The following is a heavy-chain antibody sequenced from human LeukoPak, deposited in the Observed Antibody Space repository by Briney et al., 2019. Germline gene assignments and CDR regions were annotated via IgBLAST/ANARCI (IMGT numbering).Heavy chain of an antibody. CDR3: VRDAYYYDKVGYFDY. Sequence: ASVKVSCKASGYSFTSYGISWVRQAPGEGLEWMGWISARNGNTHYAQKFQGRVTVTTDTATTTAYMELRSLRSDDTAVYYCVRDAYYYDKVGYFDYWGQGTLVTVSS. CDR1: GYSFTSYG. V-gene: IGHV1-18*01. J-gene: IGHJ4*02. CDR2: ISARNGNT. D-gene: IGHD3-22*01.